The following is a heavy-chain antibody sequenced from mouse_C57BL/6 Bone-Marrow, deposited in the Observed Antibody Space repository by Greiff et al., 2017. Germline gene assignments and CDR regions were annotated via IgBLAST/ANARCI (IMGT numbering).Heavy chain of an antibody. CDR2: IDPANGNT. D-gene: IGHD1-1*01. CDR1: GFTIKNTY. V-gene: IGHV14-3*01. CDR3: VRYCYGSSQYYFDY. Sequence: VQLQQSVAELVRPGASVKLSCTASGFTIKNTYMHWVKQRPEQGLEWIGRIDPANGNTKYAPKFQGKATITADTSSNTAYLQLSSLTSEDTAIYYCVRYCYGSSQYYFDYWGQGTTLTVSS. J-gene: IGHJ2*01.